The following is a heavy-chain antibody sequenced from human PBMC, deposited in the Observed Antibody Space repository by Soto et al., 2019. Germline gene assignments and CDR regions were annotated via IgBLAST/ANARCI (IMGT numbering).Heavy chain of an antibody. CDR1: GFSLSNSGVG. CDR3: ANSLLLWAGELDY. V-gene: IGHV2-5*02. J-gene: IGHJ4*02. CDR2: ISWDDDK. D-gene: IGHD3-10*01. Sequence: QITWKESGPTLVQPTQPLTLTCTFSGFSLSNSGVGVGWIRQPQVKALEWLALISWDDDKRASPSLKSRLTLTKNSSKHQVVLTMTNSDPVDTATYYCANSLLLWAGELDYWGQGTLVTVAA.